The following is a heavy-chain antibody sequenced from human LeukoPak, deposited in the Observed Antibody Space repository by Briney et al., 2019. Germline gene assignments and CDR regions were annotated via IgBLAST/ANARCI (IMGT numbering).Heavy chain of an antibody. CDR2: TYYRSKWYN. CDR1: GDSVSDNSTT. Sequence: SQTLSLTCAIFGDSVSDNSTTWNWIRQSPSRGLEWLGRTYYRSKWYNGYATSVKSRITIKPDTSKNQFSLQLDSVTPEDTAVYYCARDTAQYFYDSLWFDPWGQGTLVTVSS. J-gene: IGHJ5*02. V-gene: IGHV6-1*01. CDR3: ARDTAQYFYDSLWFDP. D-gene: IGHD3-22*01.